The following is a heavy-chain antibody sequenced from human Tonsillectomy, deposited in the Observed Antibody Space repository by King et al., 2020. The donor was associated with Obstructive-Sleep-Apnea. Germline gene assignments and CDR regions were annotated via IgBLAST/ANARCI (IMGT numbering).Heavy chain of an antibody. Sequence: VQLVESGGGLVQPGGSLRLSCTVSGFPFHNYWLTWVRQAPGKGLGWVAKIKGDGTDKYNEDSVKGRFSISRDNLQNSLYLHMNNLRADDTGVYYCARLRGEEDYWGQGTLVTVSS. CDR3: ARLRGEEDY. CDR1: GFPFHNYW. D-gene: IGHD3-10*01. J-gene: IGHJ4*02. V-gene: IGHV3-7*01. CDR2: IKGDGTDK.